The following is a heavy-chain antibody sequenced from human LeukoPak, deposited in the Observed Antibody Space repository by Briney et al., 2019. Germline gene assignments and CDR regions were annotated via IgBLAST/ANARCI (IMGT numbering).Heavy chain of an antibody. V-gene: IGHV4-59*01. CDR3: ARGVTELLPDY. CDR2: IYYSGST. J-gene: IGHJ4*02. CDR1: GGSISSYY. D-gene: IGHD1-26*01. Sequence: PSQTLSLTCTVSGGSISSYYWSWIRQPPGKGLEWIGYIYYSGSTNYNPSLKGRVTITVDTSKNQFSLKLSSVTAADTAVYYCARGVTELLPDYWGQGTLVTVSS.